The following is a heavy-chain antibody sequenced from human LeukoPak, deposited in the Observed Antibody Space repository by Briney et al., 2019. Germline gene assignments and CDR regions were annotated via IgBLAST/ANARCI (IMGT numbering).Heavy chain of an antibody. CDR2: IYHSGST. J-gene: IGHJ4*02. D-gene: IGHD3-10*01. V-gene: IGHV4-4*02. CDR3: ARTVILWFGELFSAYYFDY. Sequence: SETLSLTCAVSGGSISSSNWWSWVRQPPGKGLEWIGEIYHSGSTNYNPSLKSRVTISVDKSKNQFSLKLSSVTAADTAVYYCARTVILWFGELFSAYYFDYWGQGTLVTVSS. CDR1: GGSISSSNW.